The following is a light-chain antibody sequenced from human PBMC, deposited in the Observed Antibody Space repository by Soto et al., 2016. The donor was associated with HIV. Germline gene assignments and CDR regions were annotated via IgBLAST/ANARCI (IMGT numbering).Light chain of an antibody. CDR2: DDT. V-gene: IGLV3-21*03. Sequence: SYELTQPPSVSVAPGKTATITCGGNNIGSNSVHWYQXKPGQAPVLVVYDDTGRPAGIPERFSGSNSGNTATLTISRVEAGDEADYYCQVWDTGRDVPVFGGGTRATVL. CDR1: NIGSNS. J-gene: IGLJ2*01. CDR3: QVWDTGRDVPV.